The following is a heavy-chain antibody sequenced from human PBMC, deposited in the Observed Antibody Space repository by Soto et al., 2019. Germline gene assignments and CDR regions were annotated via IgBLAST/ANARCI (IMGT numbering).Heavy chain of an antibody. D-gene: IGHD6-6*01. CDR3: ARGSKGWQLATYYYYGMDV. Sequence: SETLSLTCTVSGGSVSSGSYYWSWIRQPPGKGLEWIGDIYYSGSTNYNPSLKSRVTISVDTSKNQFSLKLSSVTAADTAVYYCARGSKGWQLATYYYYGMDVWGQGTTVTVSS. CDR1: GGSVSSGSYY. J-gene: IGHJ6*02. CDR2: IYYSGST. V-gene: IGHV4-61*01.